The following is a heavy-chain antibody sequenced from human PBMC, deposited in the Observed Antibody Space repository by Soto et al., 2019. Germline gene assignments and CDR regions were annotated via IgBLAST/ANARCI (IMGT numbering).Heavy chain of an antibody. CDR3: AKDLQVGDYWYYGMEV. CDR2: ISYDGSRK. CDR1: GFTLSSHG. J-gene: IGHJ6*02. D-gene: IGHD4-17*01. Sequence: QVQLVEAGGGVVQPGTSLRLSCAASGFTLSSHGMHWVRQPPGKGLEWVAVISYDGSRKYYADSVKGRFTISRDNSKNPLYLQMNSLRAEDTAVYHCAKDLQVGDYWYYGMEVWGQGTTVTVSS. V-gene: IGHV3-30*18.